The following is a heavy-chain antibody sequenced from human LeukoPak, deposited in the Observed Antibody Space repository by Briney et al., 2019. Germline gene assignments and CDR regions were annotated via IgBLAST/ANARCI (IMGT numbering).Heavy chain of an antibody. CDR2: ISGSGGST. D-gene: IGHD6-13*01. CDR3: AKSLAAAGTGDYYYYYGMDV. CDR1: GFTFSSYA. J-gene: IGHJ6*02. V-gene: IGHV3-23*01. Sequence: PGGSLRLSCAASGFTFSSYAMSWVRQTPGKGLEWVSAISGSGGSTYYADSVKGRFTISRDNSKNTLYLQMNSLRAEDTAVYYCAKSLAAAGTGDYYYYYGMDVWGQGTTVTVSS.